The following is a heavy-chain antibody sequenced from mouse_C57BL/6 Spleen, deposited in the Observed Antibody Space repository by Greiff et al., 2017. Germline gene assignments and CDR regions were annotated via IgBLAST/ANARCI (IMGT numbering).Heavy chain of an antibody. CDR1: GFTFSSYA. Sequence: DVKLVESGGGLVKPGGSLKLSCAASGFTFSSYAMSWVRQTPEKRLEWVATISDGGSYTYYPDNVKGRFTISRDNAKNNLYLQMSHLKSEDTAMYYCARDNWEDAWFAYWGQGTLVTVSA. V-gene: IGHV5-4*01. CDR2: ISDGGSYT. J-gene: IGHJ3*01. D-gene: IGHD4-1*01. CDR3: ARDNWEDAWFAY.